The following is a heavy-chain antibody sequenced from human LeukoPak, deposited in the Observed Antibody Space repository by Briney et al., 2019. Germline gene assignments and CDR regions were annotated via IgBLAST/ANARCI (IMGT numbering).Heavy chain of an antibody. CDR3: AKWGDYDILTGYYDSDY. V-gene: IGHV3-23*01. Sequence: PGASLRLSCAASGFIFSNYAMSWVRQPPGKGLEWVSAIGGRDGGTYYADSVKGRFTVSRDDPKNTLYLQMNTLRAEDAAVYYCAKWGDYDILTGYYDSDYWGQGTLVTVSS. D-gene: IGHD3-9*01. J-gene: IGHJ4*02. CDR2: IGGRDGGT. CDR1: GFIFSNYA.